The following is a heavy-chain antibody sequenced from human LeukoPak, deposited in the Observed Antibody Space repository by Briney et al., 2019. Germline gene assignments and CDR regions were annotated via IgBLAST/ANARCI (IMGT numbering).Heavy chain of an antibody. CDR1: GGSISSYY. D-gene: IGHD3-22*01. V-gene: IGHV4-59*08. J-gene: IGHJ4*02. CDR2: INYSGST. CDR3: ARRDTMIVAHDY. Sequence: SETLSLTCTVSGGSISSYYWSWIRQPPGKGREGIGYINYSGSTKYNTSLKSRVTISVDTSKNQFSLKLSSVTAADTAVYYCARRDTMIVAHDYWGQGTLVTVSS.